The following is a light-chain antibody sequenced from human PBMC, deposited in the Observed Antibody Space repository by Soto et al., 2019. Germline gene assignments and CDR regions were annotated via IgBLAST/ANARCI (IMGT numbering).Light chain of an antibody. J-gene: IGLJ1*01. Sequence: QSVLTQPASVSGSPGQSITISCTGTSSDIGGYNYVSWYQQHPGKAPKVVIYEVSNRPSGVSNRFSASKSGNTASLIISGLQADDEADYFCSSYRSTTTFGVFGTGTKVTVL. V-gene: IGLV2-14*01. CDR1: SSDIGGYNY. CDR3: SSYRSTTTFGV. CDR2: EVS.